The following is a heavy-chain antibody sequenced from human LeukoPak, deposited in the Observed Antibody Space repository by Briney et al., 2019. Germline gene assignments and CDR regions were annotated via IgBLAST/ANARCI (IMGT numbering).Heavy chain of an antibody. CDR3: ARVSYDSILRDI. CDR1: GFTFSSYS. D-gene: IGHD3-22*01. V-gene: IGHV3-48*04. CDR2: ISSSSTI. Sequence: GGSLRLSCAASGFTFSSYSMNWVRQAPGKGLEWVSYISSSSTIYYADSVKGRFTISRDNAKNSLYLQMNSLRAEDTAVYYCARVSYDSILRDIWGQGTMVTVSS. J-gene: IGHJ3*02.